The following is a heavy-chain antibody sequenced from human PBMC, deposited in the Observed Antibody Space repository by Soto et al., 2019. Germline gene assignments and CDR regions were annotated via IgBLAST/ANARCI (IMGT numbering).Heavy chain of an antibody. J-gene: IGHJ3*02. CDR1: GFTFSSYS. CDR2: ISSSSTI. V-gene: IGHV3-48*01. CDR3: AREGYCSSTSCSLDAFDI. D-gene: IGHD2-2*01. Sequence: PGGSLRLSCAASGFTFSSYSMNWVRQAPGKGLEWVSYISSSSTIYYADSVKGRFTISRDNAKNSLYLQMNSLRAEDTAVYYCAREGYCSSTSCSLDAFDIWGQGTMVT.